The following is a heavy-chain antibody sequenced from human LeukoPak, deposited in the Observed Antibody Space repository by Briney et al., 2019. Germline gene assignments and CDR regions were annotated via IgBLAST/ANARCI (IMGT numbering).Heavy chain of an antibody. Sequence: GGSLRLSCAASGFTFSSYWMHWVRHAPGKGLVWVSRISSDGRSTSHADSVKGRFTISRDNAKNTLYLQMNSLRAEDTAVYYCARDRGYTQDYWGQGTLVTVSS. V-gene: IGHV3-74*01. CDR3: ARDRGYTQDY. CDR2: ISSDGRST. D-gene: IGHD5-12*01. CDR1: GFTFSSYW. J-gene: IGHJ4*02.